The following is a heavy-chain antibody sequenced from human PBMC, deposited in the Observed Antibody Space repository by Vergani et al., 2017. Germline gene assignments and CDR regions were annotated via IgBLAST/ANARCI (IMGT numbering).Heavy chain of an antibody. J-gene: IGHJ4*02. V-gene: IGHV4-59*01. Sequence: QVQLQESGPGLVKPSETLSLTCTVSGGSISSYYWSWIRQPPGKGLEWIGYIYYSGSTNYNPSLKSRVTISVDTSKNQFSLKLSSVTAADTAVYYCARATYYYDSSGYVFDYWGQGTLVTVSS. D-gene: IGHD3-22*01. CDR3: ARATYYYDSSGYVFDY. CDR2: IYYSGST. CDR1: GGSISSYY.